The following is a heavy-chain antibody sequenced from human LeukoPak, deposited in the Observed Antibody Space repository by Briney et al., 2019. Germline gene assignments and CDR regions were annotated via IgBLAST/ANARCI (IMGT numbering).Heavy chain of an antibody. CDR3: ARQPANTAAFDI. CDR1: GYSISSGYY. CDR2: IYHSGST. J-gene: IGHJ3*02. D-gene: IGHD5-18*01. V-gene: IGHV4-38-2*01. Sequence: SETLSLTCGVSGYSISSGYYWGWIRQPPGKGLEWIGSIYHSGSTYYNPSLKSRVTLSVDTSKNQFSLMLTSVTAADTAVYYCARQPANTAAFDIWAPGTMVTVS.